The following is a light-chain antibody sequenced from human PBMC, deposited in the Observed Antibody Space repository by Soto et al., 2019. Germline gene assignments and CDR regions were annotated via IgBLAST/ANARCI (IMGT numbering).Light chain of an antibody. Sequence: EIVLTQSPGTLSLSPGERATLSCRASQSVSSSYLAWYQQKPGQAPRLLIYGASSRATGIPDRFSGSGSGTDFILTISRLEPEDFAVYYCQQYETFGQGTKVDIK. V-gene: IGKV3-20*01. CDR3: QQYET. J-gene: IGKJ1*01. CDR2: GAS. CDR1: QSVSSSY.